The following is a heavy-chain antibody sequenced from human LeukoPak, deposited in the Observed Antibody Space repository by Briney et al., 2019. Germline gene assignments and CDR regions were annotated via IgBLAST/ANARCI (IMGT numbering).Heavy chain of an antibody. CDR3: ARDRGDYGDYLRDY. CDR1: GFTFSSYS. CDR2: ISSSSSYI. J-gene: IGHJ4*02. Sequence: GGSLRLSCAASGFTFSSYSMNWVRQAPGKGLEWVSSISSSSSYIYYADSVKGRFAISRDNARNSLYLQMNSLRAEDTAVYYCARDRGDYGDYLRDYWGQGTLVTVSS. V-gene: IGHV3-21*01. D-gene: IGHD4-17*01.